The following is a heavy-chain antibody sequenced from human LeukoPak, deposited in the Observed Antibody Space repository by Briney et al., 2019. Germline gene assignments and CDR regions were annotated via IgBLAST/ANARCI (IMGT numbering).Heavy chain of an antibody. CDR2: INSDGSST. D-gene: IGHD6-13*01. Sequence: GGSLRLSCAASGFTFSSYWMHWVRQAPGKGLVWVSRINSDGSSTSYADSVKGRVTISRDNAKNTLYLQMNSLRAEDTAVYYCARDAYSSSWYDYWGQGTLVTVSS. CDR3: ARDAYSSSWYDY. J-gene: IGHJ4*02. V-gene: IGHV3-74*01. CDR1: GFTFSSYW.